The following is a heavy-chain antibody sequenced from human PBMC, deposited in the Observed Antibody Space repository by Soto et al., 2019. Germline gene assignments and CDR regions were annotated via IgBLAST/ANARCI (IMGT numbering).Heavy chain of an antibody. CDR3: AIAVDDWSGYYPQNNWFDP. CDR2: IYTSGST. J-gene: IGHJ5*02. Sequence: QVQLQESGPGLVKPSETLSLTCTVSGGSISSYYWSWIRQPAGKGLEWIGRIYTSGSTNYNPSLKSRLTMSVDTPKHQFSLMLSSVTAAETAVYYCAIAVDDWSGYYPQNNWFDPWGQGTLVTVSS. CDR1: GGSISSYY. D-gene: IGHD3-3*01. V-gene: IGHV4-4*07.